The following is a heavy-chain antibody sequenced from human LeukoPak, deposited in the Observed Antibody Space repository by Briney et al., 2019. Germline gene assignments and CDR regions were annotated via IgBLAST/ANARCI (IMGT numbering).Heavy chain of an antibody. J-gene: IGHJ5*02. Sequence: VASVKVSCKASGGTFSSYAISWVRQAPGQGLEWMGGIIPIFGTANYAQKFQGRVTVTTDESTSTAYMELSSLRSEDTAVYYCARGSSPGSSGWYNWFDPWGQGTLVTVSS. CDR2: IIPIFGTA. D-gene: IGHD6-19*01. CDR3: ARGSSPGSSGWYNWFDP. V-gene: IGHV1-69*05. CDR1: GGTFSSYA.